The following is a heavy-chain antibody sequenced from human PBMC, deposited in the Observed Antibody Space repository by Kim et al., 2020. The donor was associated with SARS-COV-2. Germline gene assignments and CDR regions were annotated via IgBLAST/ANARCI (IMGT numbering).Heavy chain of an antibody. CDR1: GGSFSGYY. Sequence: SETLSLTCAVYGGSFSGYYWSWIRPPPGKGLEWIGEINHSGSTNYNPSLKSRVTISVDTSKNQFSLKLSSVTAADTAVYYCARGSSSSGWYSSVYRDFD. V-gene: IGHV4-34*01. CDR2: INHSGST. CDR3: ARGSSSSGWYSSVYRDFD. D-gene: IGHD6-19*01. J-gene: IGHJ4*01.